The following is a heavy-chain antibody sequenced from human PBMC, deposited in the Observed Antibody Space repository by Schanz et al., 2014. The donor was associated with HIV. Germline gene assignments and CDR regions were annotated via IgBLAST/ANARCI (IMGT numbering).Heavy chain of an antibody. CDR1: GFTFSDYF. CDR2: ISGSSSII. D-gene: IGHD4-17*01. J-gene: IGHJ4*02. CDR3: YGDESGY. V-gene: IGHV3-48*01. Sequence: EVRLLESGGGLVQPGGSLRLSCAASGFTFSDYFMTGIRQAPGRGLEWVSYISGSSSIIDYADSVKGRFTISRDNSKNTLYLQMNSLRAEDTAVYYCYGDESGYWGQGTLVTVSS.